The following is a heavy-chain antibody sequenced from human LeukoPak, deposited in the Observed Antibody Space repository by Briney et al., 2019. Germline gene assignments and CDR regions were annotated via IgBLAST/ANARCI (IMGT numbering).Heavy chain of an antibody. J-gene: IGHJ4*02. V-gene: IGHV1-69*05. Sequence: WVKVSCKASGGTFSSYAISWVRQAPGQGLEWTGGIIPIFGTANYAQKFQGRVTITTDESTSTAYMELSSLRSEDTAVYYCARARDYSSGWYGPNFDYWGQGTLVTVSS. CDR3: ARARDYSSGWYGPNFDY. CDR1: GGTFSSYA. CDR2: IIPIFGTA. D-gene: IGHD6-19*01.